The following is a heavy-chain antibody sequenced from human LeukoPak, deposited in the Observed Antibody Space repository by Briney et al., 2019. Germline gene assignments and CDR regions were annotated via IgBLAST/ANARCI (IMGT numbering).Heavy chain of an antibody. CDR3: AREGEYCSDGSCSTVQK. Sequence: SETLSLTCAVYGGSFSGYYWSWIRQPPGKGLEWIGEINHSGSTNYNPSLKSRVTISVDTSKNQFSLKLSSVTAADTAVYYCAREGEYCSDGSCSTVQKWGQGTLVTVSS. CDR1: GGSFSGYY. V-gene: IGHV4-34*01. J-gene: IGHJ4*02. CDR2: INHSGST. D-gene: IGHD2-15*01.